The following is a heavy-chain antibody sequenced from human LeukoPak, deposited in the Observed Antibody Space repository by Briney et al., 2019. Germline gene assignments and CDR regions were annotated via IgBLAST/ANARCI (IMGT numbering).Heavy chain of an antibody. J-gene: IGHJ3*02. CDR1: GFTFDDYA. CDR3: ARDKWVGYCSSTSCYYDAFDI. CDR2: INSDGSST. D-gene: IGHD2-2*01. Sequence: GGSLRLSCAASGFTFDDYAMHWVRQAPGKGLVWVSRINSDGSSTSYADSVKGRFTISRDNAKNTLYLQMNSLRAEDTAVYYCARDKWVGYCSSTSCYYDAFDIWGQGTMVTVSS. V-gene: IGHV3-74*01.